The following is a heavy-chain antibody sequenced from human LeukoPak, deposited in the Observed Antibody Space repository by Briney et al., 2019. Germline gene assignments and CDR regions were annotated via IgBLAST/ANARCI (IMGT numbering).Heavy chain of an antibody. CDR2: INSDGSST. CDR1: GFTFSSYW. V-gene: IGHV3-74*01. D-gene: IGHD6-19*01. CDR3: AKGGGWYYYFDY. Sequence: GGSLRLSCAASGFTFSSYWMHWVRQAPGKGLVWVSRINSDGSSTTYADSVKGRFTISRDNAKNTLYLQMNSLRAEDTAVYYCAKGGGWYYYFDYWGQGTLVTVSS. J-gene: IGHJ4*02.